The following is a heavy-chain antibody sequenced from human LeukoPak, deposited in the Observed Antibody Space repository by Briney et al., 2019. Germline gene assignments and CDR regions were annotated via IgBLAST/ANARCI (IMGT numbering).Heavy chain of an antibody. CDR3: ARPSGYSSHYYGMDV. Sequence: ASVKVSCKASGYTFTSYDINWVRQATGQGLEWMGWMNPNSGNTGYAQKFQGRVTMTRNTSISTAYMELSSLRSEDTAVYYCARPSGYSSHYYGMDVWGQGTTVTVSS. D-gene: IGHD3-22*01. CDR1: GYTFTSYD. CDR2: MNPNSGNT. J-gene: IGHJ6*02. V-gene: IGHV1-8*01.